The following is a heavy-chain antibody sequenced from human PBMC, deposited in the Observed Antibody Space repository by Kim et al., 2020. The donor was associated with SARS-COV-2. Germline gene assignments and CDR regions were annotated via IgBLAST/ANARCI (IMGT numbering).Heavy chain of an antibody. CDR2: IYYSGGT. CDR3: ARQRYSGYDRFIDY. D-gene: IGHD5-12*01. V-gene: IGHV4-59*08. CDR1: VGSINNYY. Sequence: SETLSRTCTVSVGSINNYYWSWIRQPPGKGLEWIGYIYYSGGTNYSPSLKSRVTISVDTPRDQFSLKLNSVTAADTAVYYCARQRYSGYDRFIDYWGQGTLVTVSS. J-gene: IGHJ4*02.